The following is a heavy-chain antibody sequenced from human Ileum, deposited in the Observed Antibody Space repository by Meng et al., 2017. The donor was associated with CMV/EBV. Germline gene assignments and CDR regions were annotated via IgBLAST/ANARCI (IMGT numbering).Heavy chain of an antibody. CDR2: INHSGST. CDR1: GGSFSGYY. Sequence: PACAVYGGSFSGYYWSWIRQPPGKGLEWIGEINHSGSTNYNPSLKSRVTISVDTSKNQFSLKLSSVTAADTAVYYCARGQFLNWFDPWGQGTLVTVSS. V-gene: IGHV4-34*01. CDR3: ARGQFLNWFDP. J-gene: IGHJ5*02.